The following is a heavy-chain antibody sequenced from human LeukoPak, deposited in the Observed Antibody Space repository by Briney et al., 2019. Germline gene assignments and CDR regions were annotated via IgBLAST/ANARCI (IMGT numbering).Heavy chain of an antibody. CDR1: GFTFSSYE. V-gene: IGHV3-48*03. D-gene: IGHD3-16*02. CDR3: ARGDEMITFGGVIVD. CDR2: ISSSGSTI. J-gene: IGHJ4*02. Sequence: GGSLRLSCAASGFTFSSYEMNWVRQAPGKGLEWVSYISSSGSTIYYADSVKGRFTISRDNAKNSLYLQMNSLRAEDTAAYYCARGDEMITFGGVIVDWGQGTLVTVSS.